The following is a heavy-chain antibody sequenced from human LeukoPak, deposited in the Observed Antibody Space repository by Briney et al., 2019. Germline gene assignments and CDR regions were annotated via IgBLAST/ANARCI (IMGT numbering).Heavy chain of an antibody. CDR1: GYTFTSYG. D-gene: IGHD2-15*01. V-gene: IGHV1-18*01. CDR3: ARGGGPGIVVVVAARPLDC. J-gene: IGHJ4*02. CDR2: ISAYNGNT. Sequence: ASVKVSCKASGYTFTSYGISWVRQAPGQGLEWMGWISAYNGNTNYAQKLQGRVTMTTDTSTSTAYMELRSLRSDDTAVYYCARGGGPGIVVVVAARPLDCWGQGTLVTVSS.